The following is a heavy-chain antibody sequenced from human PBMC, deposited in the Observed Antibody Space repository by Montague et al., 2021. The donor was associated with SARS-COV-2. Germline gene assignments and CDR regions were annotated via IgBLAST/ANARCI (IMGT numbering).Heavy chain of an antibody. Sequence: SETLSLTCAVYSEAFNGYYWTWIRQSPGKGLEWIGEVSHPGSAKYNPSLMGRVTISVDTYRKQVSLRLTSATAADTAIYYCARGVYNRVIFVVSPRYYFDYWGQGNKVVVSA. CDR3: ARGVYNRVIFVVSPRYYFDY. CDR2: VSHPGSA. CDR1: SEAFNGYY. J-gene: IGHJ4*02. D-gene: IGHD3-9*01. V-gene: IGHV4-34*01.